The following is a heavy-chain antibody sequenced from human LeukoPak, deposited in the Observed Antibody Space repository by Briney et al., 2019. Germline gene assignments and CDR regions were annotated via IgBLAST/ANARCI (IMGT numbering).Heavy chain of an antibody. CDR2: INHSGST. V-gene: IGHV4-34*01. CDR1: GGSFSGYY. J-gene: IGHJ4*02. D-gene: IGHD5-24*01. Sequence: PSETLSLTCAAYGGSFSGYYWSWIRQPPGKGLEWIGEINHSGSTNYNPSLKSRVTISVDTSKNQFSLKLSSVTAADTAVYYCARDGYNWGFDYWGQGTLVTVSS. CDR3: ARDGYNWGFDY.